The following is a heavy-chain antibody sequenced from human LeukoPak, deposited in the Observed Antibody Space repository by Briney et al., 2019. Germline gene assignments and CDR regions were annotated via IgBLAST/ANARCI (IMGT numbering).Heavy chain of an antibody. V-gene: IGHV3-21*01. CDR3: ARGGGYYAIDY. D-gene: IGHD1-26*01. J-gene: IGHJ4*02. CDR1: GFTFSSYA. CDR2: ISSSSSYI. Sequence: GGSLRLSCAASGFTFSSYAMSWVRQAPGKGLEWVSSISSSSSYIYYADSVKGRFTISRDNAKNSLYLQMNSLRAEDTAVYYCARGGGYYAIDYWGQGTLVTVSS.